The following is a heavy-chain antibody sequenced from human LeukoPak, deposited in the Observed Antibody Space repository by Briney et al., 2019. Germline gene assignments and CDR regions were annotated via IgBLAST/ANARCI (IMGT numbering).Heavy chain of an antibody. CDR1: GGSISSSSYY. V-gene: IGHV4-39*07. Sequence: SETLSLTCTVSGGSISSSSYYWGWIRQPPGKGLEWIGSIYYSGSTYYNPSLKSRVTISVDTSKNQFSLKLSSVTAADTAVYYCARLNVLLWFGELSHDAFDIWGQGTMVTVSS. CDR2: IYYSGST. D-gene: IGHD3-10*01. CDR3: ARLNVLLWFGELSHDAFDI. J-gene: IGHJ3*02.